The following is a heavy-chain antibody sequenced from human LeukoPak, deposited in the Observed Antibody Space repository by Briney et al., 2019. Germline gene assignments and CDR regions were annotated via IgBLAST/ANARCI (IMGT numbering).Heavy chain of an antibody. J-gene: IGHJ4*02. CDR3: TRNYDSSGYTTFGY. CDR2: ICYSGST. V-gene: IGHV4-59*01. CDR1: GGSISTYY. Sequence: SETLSLTCTVSGGSISTYYWSWIRQPPGKGLEWIGHICYSGSTNYNPSLKSRVTIAVDTSKIHFSLKLSSVTAADTAVYYCTRNYDSSGYTTFGYWGRGTLVTVSS. D-gene: IGHD3-22*01.